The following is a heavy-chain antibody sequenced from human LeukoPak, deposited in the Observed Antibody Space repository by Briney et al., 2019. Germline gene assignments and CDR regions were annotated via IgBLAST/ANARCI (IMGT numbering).Heavy chain of an antibody. CDR2: INTDGSST. D-gene: IGHD6-19*01. V-gene: IGHV3-74*01. CDR1: GFAFSTYS. Sequence: GGSLRLSCAASGFAFSTYSMNWVRQAPGKGLVWVSRINTDGSSTSYADSVKGRFTISRDNAKNTLYLQMNSLRAEDTAVYYCARDSRIAVAGTRYYYYYMDVWGKGTTVTVSS. CDR3: ARDSRIAVAGTRYYYYYMDV. J-gene: IGHJ6*03.